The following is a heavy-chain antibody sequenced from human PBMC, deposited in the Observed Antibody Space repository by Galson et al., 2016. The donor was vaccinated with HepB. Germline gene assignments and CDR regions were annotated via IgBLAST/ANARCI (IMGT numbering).Heavy chain of an antibody. V-gene: IGHV3-30-3*01. Sequence: SLRLSCAASGCTFSQFAVHWVRQAPGKGLEWVAVISYDGTKEYYTDSVKGRFTVSRDDSKNTLFLQMNTLRPEDTAVYYCARDQKYSGYDFYYAMDVWGKGATVTVSS. D-gene: IGHD5-12*01. CDR3: ARDQKYSGYDFYYAMDV. CDR1: GCTFSQFA. J-gene: IGHJ6*04. CDR2: ISYDGTKE.